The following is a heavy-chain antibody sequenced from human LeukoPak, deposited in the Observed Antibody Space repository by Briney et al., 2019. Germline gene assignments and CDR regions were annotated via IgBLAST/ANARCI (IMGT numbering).Heavy chain of an antibody. Sequence: SETLSLTCTVSGGSISSSSYYWGWIRQPPGKGLEWIGSIYYSGSTYYNPSLKSRVTISVDTSKNQFSLKLSSVTAADTAVYYCARVNYGDYFLDYWGQGTLVTVSS. V-gene: IGHV4-39*07. CDR2: IYYSGST. CDR1: GGSISSSSYY. J-gene: IGHJ4*02. CDR3: ARVNYGDYFLDY. D-gene: IGHD4-17*01.